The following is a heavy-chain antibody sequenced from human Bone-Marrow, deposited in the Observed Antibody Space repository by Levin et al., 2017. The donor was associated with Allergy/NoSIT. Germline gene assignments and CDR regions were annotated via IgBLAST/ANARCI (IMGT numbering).Heavy chain of an antibody. CDR2: MNPNSGDT. D-gene: IGHD2-2*01. V-gene: IGHV1-8*01. CDR3: ARFVVTPVSYFYMDV. J-gene: IGHJ6*03. CDR1: GYTFTSYN. Sequence: GGSLRLSCKASGYTFTSYNINWVRQAPGHGLEWMGWMNPNSGDTGYAQNFQGRVTMTRNTSINTVYMELSSLRSEDTAVYYCARFVVTPVSYFYMDVWGKGTTVTVSS.